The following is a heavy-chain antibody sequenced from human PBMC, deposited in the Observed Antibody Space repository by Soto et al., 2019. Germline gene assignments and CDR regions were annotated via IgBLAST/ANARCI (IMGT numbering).Heavy chain of an antibody. CDR1: GGSISSGGYY. CDR2: IYYSGST. V-gene: IGHV4-31*03. Sequence: SETLSLTCTVSGGSISSGGYYWSWIRQHPGKGLEWIGYIYYSGSTYYNPSLKSRVTISVDTSKNQFSLKLSSVTAADTAVYYCARLDAYYYYYGMDVWGHGTTVTVSS. J-gene: IGHJ6*02. CDR3: ARLDAYYYYYGMDV. D-gene: IGHD1-1*01.